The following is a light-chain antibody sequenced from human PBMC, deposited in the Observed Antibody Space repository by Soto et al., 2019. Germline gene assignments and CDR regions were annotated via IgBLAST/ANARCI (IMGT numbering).Light chain of an antibody. CDR3: QQYNNWPPWT. CDR1: QSVSSN. CDR2: GAS. Sequence: EIVMTQSPATLSVSPGERATVSCRASQSVSSNLAWYQQKPGQAPRLLIYGASTRATGIPARFSGSGSGTEFPLTISSLQSEDFEVYYCQQYNNWPPWTFGKGPRWKSN. V-gene: IGKV3-15*01. J-gene: IGKJ1*01.